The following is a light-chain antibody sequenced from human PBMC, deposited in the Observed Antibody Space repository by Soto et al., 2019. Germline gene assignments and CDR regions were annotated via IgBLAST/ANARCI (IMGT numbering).Light chain of an antibody. Sequence: EIVLTQSPGTLSLSLGERATLSFRASQSVSSSYLALYQQKPGQAPRLLIYGASSRATGIPDRFRGSGSGTDFTLTISRLEPEDFAVYYCQQRSNWPPITFGQGTRLEIK. CDR2: GAS. V-gene: IGKV3D-20*02. CDR3: QQRSNWPPIT. CDR1: QSVSSSY. J-gene: IGKJ5*01.